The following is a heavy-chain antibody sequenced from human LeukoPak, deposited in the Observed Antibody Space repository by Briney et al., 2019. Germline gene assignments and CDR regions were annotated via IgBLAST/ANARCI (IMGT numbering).Heavy chain of an antibody. V-gene: IGHV3-30*18. J-gene: IGHJ4*02. Sequence: GGSLRLSCAASGFTFSSYGMHWVRQAPGKGLEWVAVISYDGSNKYYADSVKGRFTVSRDNSKNTLYLQMNSLRAEDTAVYYCAKVSCRSWYDLFDYLGQGTLVTVSS. CDR3: AKVSCRSWYDLFDY. CDR2: ISYDGSNK. CDR1: GFTFSSYG. D-gene: IGHD6-13*01.